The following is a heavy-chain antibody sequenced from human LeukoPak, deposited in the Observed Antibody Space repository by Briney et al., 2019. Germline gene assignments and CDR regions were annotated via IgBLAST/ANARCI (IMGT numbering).Heavy chain of an antibody. D-gene: IGHD5-18*01. J-gene: IGHJ6*02. CDR3: ARPGADTAMAPTPYYGMDV. CDR1: GYTLTELS. V-gene: IGHV1-24*01. Sequence: ASVKVSCKVSGYTLTELSMHWVRQAPGKGLEWMGGFDPEDGETIYAQKFQGRVTMTEDTSTDTAYMELRSLRSDDTAVYYCARPGADTAMAPTPYYGMDVWGQGTTVTVSS. CDR2: FDPEDGET.